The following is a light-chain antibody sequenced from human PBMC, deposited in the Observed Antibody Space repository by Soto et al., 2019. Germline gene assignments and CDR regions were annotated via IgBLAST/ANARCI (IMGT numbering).Light chain of an antibody. CDR3: QQRSNWPPWT. J-gene: IGKJ1*01. CDR1: QSVSSY. V-gene: IGKV3-11*01. Sequence: IMVSQSPSTLSLSTGERATLSCRASQSVSSYLAWYQQKPGQAPRLLIYDASNRATGIPARFSGSGSGTDFTLTISSLEPEDFAVYYCQQRSNWPPWTFGQGTKVAIK. CDR2: DAS.